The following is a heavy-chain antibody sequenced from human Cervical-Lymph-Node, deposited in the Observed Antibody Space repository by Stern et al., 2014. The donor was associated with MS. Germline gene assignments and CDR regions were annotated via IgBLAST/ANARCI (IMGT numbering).Heavy chain of an antibody. CDR3: ARGSGDNWFGP. CDR2: VIPFVGTS. J-gene: IGHJ5*02. CDR1: GG. Sequence: VQLVQSGAEVKKPGSSVKVSCKSSGGISWVRPAPGQGLEWMGGVIPFVGTSNYAQKFQGRVTITADPSTNTTYLHLSRLTSADTAVYYCARGSGDNWFGPWGQGTLVTVSS. V-gene: IGHV1-69*01. D-gene: IGHD3-10*01.